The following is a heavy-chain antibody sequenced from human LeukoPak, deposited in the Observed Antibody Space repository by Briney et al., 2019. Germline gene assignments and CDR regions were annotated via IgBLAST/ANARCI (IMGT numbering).Heavy chain of an antibody. CDR3: ARPVLSGAAAADFDY. J-gene: IGHJ4*02. D-gene: IGHD6-13*01. V-gene: IGHV1-2*02. Sequence: GASVKVSCKASGYTFTTYGLSWVRQAPGQGLEWMGWINPNSGGTNYAQKFQGRVTMTRDTSISTAYMELSRLRSDDTAVYYCARPVLSGAAAADFDYWGQGTLVTVSS. CDR2: INPNSGGT. CDR1: GYTFTTYG.